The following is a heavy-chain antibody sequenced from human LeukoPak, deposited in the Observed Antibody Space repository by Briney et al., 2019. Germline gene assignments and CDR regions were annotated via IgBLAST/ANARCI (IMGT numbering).Heavy chain of an antibody. Sequence: ASVKVSCKASGGTFSSYAISWVRQAPGQGLEWMGGIIPIFGTANYAQKFQGRVTITTDESTSTAYMELSSLRSEDTAVYYCARDLHGGNSPVRYYYYGMDVWGQGTTVTVSS. J-gene: IGHJ6*02. V-gene: IGHV1-69*05. CDR3: ARDLHGGNSPVRYYYYGMDV. CDR1: GGTFSSYA. D-gene: IGHD4-23*01. CDR2: IIPIFGTA.